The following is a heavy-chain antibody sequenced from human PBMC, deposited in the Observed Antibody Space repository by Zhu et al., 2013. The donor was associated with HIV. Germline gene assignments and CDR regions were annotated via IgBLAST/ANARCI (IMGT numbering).Heavy chain of an antibody. CDR1: GGSFTHYA. V-gene: IGHV1-69*01. D-gene: IGHD3-10*01. Sequence: QVQLVQSGAEVKKPGSSVRVSCKSTGGSFTHYAMNWVRQAPGQGLEWMGGIIPIFGTANYAQKFQGRVTITADESTSTAYMELSSLRSEDTAVYYCARVTPMGSGSWFDYWGQGTLVTVSS. J-gene: IGHJ4*02. CDR2: IIPIFGTA. CDR3: ARVTPMGSGSWFDY.